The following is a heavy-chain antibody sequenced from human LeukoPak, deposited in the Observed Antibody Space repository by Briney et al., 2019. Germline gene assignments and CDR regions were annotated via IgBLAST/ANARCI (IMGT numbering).Heavy chain of an antibody. CDR1: GFTFSSYG. Sequence: PGGSLRLSCAASGFTFSSYGMHWVRQAPGKGLEWVAVISYDGSNKYYADSVKGRFTISRDNAKNSLYLQMNSLRAEDTAVYYCASLGQQLVHVWGQGTLVTVSS. D-gene: IGHD6-13*01. J-gene: IGHJ4*02. CDR3: ASLGQQLVHV. V-gene: IGHV3-30*03. CDR2: ISYDGSNK.